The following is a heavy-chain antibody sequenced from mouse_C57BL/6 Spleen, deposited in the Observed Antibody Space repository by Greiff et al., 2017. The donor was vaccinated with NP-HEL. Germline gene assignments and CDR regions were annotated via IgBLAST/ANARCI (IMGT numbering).Heavy chain of an antibody. CDR2: ISSGSSTI. Sequence: EVKLVESGGGLVKPGGSLKLSCAASGFTFSDYGMHWVRRAPEKGLEWVAYISSGSSTIYYADTVKGRFTISRDNAKNTLFLQMTSLRSEDTAMYYCARQGYDGAWFAYWGQGTLVTVSA. CDR1: GFTFSDYG. D-gene: IGHD2-2*01. V-gene: IGHV5-17*01. J-gene: IGHJ3*01. CDR3: ARQGYDGAWFAY.